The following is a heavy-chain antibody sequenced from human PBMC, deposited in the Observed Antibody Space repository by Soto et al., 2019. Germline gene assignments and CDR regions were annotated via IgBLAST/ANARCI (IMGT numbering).Heavy chain of an antibody. V-gene: IGHV5-51*01. CDR2: IYPGDSDT. CDR1: GYSFTSYW. Sequence: GESLKISCKGSGYSFTSYWIGWVRQMPGKGLEWMGIIYPGDSDTRYSPSFQGQVTISADKSISTAYLQWSSLKASDTAMYYCATITHSLKPQDHYWGQGTLVTVSS. CDR3: ATITHSLKPQDHY. J-gene: IGHJ4*02. D-gene: IGHD1-20*01.